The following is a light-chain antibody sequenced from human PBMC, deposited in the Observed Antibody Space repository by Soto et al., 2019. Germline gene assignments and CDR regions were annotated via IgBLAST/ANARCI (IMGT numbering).Light chain of an antibody. CDR2: AAS. CDR1: QGIRNY. V-gene: IGKV1-27*01. Sequence: DIQMTQSPSSLSTSLGDRVTITCRASQGIRNYLAWYQQKPGKVPKLLIYAASTLQSGVPSRFSGSGSGTDFTLTISSLQPEDVATYYCQKYNSAPPVTFGGGTKVEIK. J-gene: IGKJ4*01. CDR3: QKYNSAPPVT.